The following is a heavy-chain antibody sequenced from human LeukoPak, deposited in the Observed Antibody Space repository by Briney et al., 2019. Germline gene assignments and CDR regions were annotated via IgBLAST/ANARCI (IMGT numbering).Heavy chain of an antibody. V-gene: IGHV3-48*03. D-gene: IGHD6-13*01. J-gene: IGHJ4*02. CDR3: AREARSWYRDYFDY. CDR2: ISSSGSTM. Sequence: GGSLRLSCAASGFTFSSYEMNWVRQAPGKGLEWVSYISSSGSTMYYADSVKGRFTISRDNAKNSLFLQMNSLRAEDTAVYYCAREARSWYRDYFDYWGQGTLVAVYS. CDR1: GFTFSSYE.